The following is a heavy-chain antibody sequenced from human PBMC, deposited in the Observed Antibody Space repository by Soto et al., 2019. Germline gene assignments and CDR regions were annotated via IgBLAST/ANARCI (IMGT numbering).Heavy chain of an antibody. J-gene: IGHJ4*02. CDR3: ARDYYYYDSSGYWPEYFDY. D-gene: IGHD3-22*01. Sequence: PGGSLRLSCAASGFTFSSYGMHWVRQAPGKGLEWVAVIWYDGSNKYYADSVKGRFTISRDNSKNTLYLQMNSLRAEDTAVYYCARDYYYYDSSGYWPEYFDYWGQGTLVTVSS. CDR1: GFTFSSYG. V-gene: IGHV3-33*01. CDR2: IWYDGSNK.